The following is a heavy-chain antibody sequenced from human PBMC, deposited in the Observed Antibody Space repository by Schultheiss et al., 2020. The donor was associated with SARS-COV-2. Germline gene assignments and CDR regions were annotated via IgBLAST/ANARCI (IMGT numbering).Heavy chain of an antibody. V-gene: IGHV3-72*01. CDR2: SRNKANRYTT. Sequence: GSLRLSCAASGFTFSSSWMHWVCQAPGKGLEWVGRSRNKANRYTTEYVASVKGRFTISRDEPKNSLYLQMDSLKTEDTAVYFCAKRVTDGRVEYWGQGTLVTVSS. J-gene: IGHJ4*02. CDR3: AKRVTDGRVEY. CDR1: GFTFSSSW. D-gene: IGHD4-11*01.